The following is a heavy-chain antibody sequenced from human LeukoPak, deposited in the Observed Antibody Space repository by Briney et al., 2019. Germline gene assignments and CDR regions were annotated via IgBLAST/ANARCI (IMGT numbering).Heavy chain of an antibody. CDR1: GYTFTGYY. CDR2: ISYDGSNK. V-gene: IGHV3-30-3*01. Sequence: SCKASGYTFTGYYMHWVRQAPGKGLEWVAVISYDGSNKYYADSVKGRFTISRDNSKNTLYLQMNSLRAEDTAVYYCASRYSNYWGQGTLVTVSS. CDR3: ASRYSNY. J-gene: IGHJ4*02. D-gene: IGHD4-11*01.